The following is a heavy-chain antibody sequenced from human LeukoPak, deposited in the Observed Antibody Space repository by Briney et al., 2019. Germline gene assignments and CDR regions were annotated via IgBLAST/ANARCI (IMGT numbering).Heavy chain of an antibody. J-gene: IGHJ6*02. D-gene: IGHD1-26*01. CDR3: ARDVGSYFLSWVVVDYYGMDV. CDR2: ISYDGSNK. V-gene: IGHV3-30-3*01. CDR1: GFTFSSYA. Sequence: GRSLRLSCAASGFTFSSYAMHWVRQAPGKGLEWVAVISYDGSNKYYADSVKGRFTISRDNSKNTLYLQVNSLGAEDTAVYYCARDVGSYFLSWVVVDYYGMDVWGQGTTVTVSS.